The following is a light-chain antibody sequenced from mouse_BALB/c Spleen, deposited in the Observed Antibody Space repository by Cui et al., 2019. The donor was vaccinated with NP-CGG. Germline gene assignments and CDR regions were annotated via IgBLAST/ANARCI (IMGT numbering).Light chain of an antibody. CDR2: GTN. V-gene: IGLV1*01. CDR1: IGAVTNSNY. J-gene: IGLJ1*01. Sequence: QAVVTQESAPTTSPGETVTLTCRSSIGAVTNSNYANWVQEKPDHLFTGLIGGTNNRAPGVPARFSGSMIGDKAVLTITGAQTEDEAIYFCALWYSNHWVFGGGTKLTVL. CDR3: ALWYSNHWV.